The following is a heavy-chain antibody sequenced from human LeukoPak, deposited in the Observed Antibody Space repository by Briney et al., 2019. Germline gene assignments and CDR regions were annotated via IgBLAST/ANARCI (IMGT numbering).Heavy chain of an antibody. D-gene: IGHD1-7*01. J-gene: IGHJ4*02. CDR3: AREDDWNYEDY. Sequence: GGSLRLSCAASGFTFSNYWMSWVRQAPGKGLEWVANIKQDGSEKYYVNSVKGRFTISKDNAKNSLYLQMNSLRAEDTAIYYCAREDDWNYEDYWGQGTLVTVSS. CDR1: GFTFSNYW. CDR2: IKQDGSEK. V-gene: IGHV3-7*01.